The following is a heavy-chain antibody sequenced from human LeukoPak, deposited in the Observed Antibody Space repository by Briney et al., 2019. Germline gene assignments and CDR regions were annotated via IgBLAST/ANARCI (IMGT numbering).Heavy chain of an antibody. Sequence: HSETLSLTCAVYGGSFSGYYWSWIRQPPGKGLEWIGEINHSGSTNYNPSLKSRVTISVDTSKNQFSLKLSSVTAADTAVYYCARAYRLNHPRRYSAYDYYYWGQGTLVTVSS. D-gene: IGHD5-12*01. J-gene: IGHJ4*02. CDR2: INHSGST. CDR3: ARAYRLNHPRRYSAYDYYY. CDR1: GGSFSGYY. V-gene: IGHV4-34*01.